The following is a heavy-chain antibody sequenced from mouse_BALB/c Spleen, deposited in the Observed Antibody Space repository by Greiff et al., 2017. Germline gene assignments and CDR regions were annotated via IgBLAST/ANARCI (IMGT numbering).Heavy chain of an antibody. Sequence: VQLQQSGAELVRPGTSVKVSCKASGYAFTNYLIEWVKQRPGQGLEWIGVINPGSGGTNYNEKFKGKATLTADKSSSTAYMQLSSLTSDDSAVYFCAREDYGSSLFAYWGQGTLVTVSA. J-gene: IGHJ3*01. V-gene: IGHV1-54*01. CDR2: INPGSGGT. D-gene: IGHD1-1*01. CDR1: GYAFTNYL. CDR3: AREDYGSSLFAY.